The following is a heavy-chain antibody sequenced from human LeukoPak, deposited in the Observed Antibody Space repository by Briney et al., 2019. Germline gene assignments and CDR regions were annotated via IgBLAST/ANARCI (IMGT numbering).Heavy chain of an antibody. J-gene: IGHJ4*02. V-gene: IGHV3-21*01. CDR1: RFTSSTYT. D-gene: IGHD3-3*02. Sequence: RGSLRPSCAPSRFTSSTYTTNSVPQTPEKGLERVSSICISGRTIYYTDSAKGRFTISRDNSNNLLYLQMSSLRAEDTAVYYCARDMPRVAFLEWLSSGFDCWGQGTLATVSS. CDR3: ARDMPRVAFLEWLSSGFDC. CDR2: ICISGRTI.